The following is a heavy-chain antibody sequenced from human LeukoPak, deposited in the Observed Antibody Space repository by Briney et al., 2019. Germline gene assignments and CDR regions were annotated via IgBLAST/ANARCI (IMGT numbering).Heavy chain of an antibody. J-gene: IGHJ5*02. CDR2: LNPNSGNT. D-gene: IGHD6-19*01. V-gene: IGHV1-8*03. Sequence: ASVKVSCKASGYAFTSYDINWVRQATGQGLEWMGWLNPNSGNTGYAQKFQGRVTITRDTSINTAYMELSSLRSEDTAVYYCARMTVSGRDNWFDPWGQGTLVTVSS. CDR3: ARMTVSGRDNWFDP. CDR1: GYAFTSYD.